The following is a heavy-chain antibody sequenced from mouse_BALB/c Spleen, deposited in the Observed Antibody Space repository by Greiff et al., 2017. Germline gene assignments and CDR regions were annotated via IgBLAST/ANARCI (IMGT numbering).Heavy chain of an antibody. V-gene: IGHV1S81*02. Sequence: VQLQQPGAELVKPGASVKLSCKASGYTFTSYWMHWVKQRPGQGLEWIGEINPSNGRTNYNEKFKSKATLTVDKSSSTAYMQLSSLTSEDSAVYYCARPYGYWGQGTLVTVSA. CDR3: ARPYGY. J-gene: IGHJ3*02. CDR2: INPSNGRT. CDR1: GYTFTSYW.